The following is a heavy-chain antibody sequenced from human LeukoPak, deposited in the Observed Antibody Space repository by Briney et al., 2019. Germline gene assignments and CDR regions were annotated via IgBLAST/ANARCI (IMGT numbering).Heavy chain of an antibody. D-gene: IGHD3-16*02. V-gene: IGHV3-23*01. J-gene: IGHJ4*02. CDR2: IIGSGNSI. CDR1: GFTFNTYA. Sequence: GGSLRLSCAASGFTFNTYAMSWVRQAPGKGLEWVSLIIGSGNSIHYADSVKGRFTISRDNFKNTVFLQLNSLRPEDTAVYYCAKHGDNVWGSFRFGLDYWGQGTLVTVSS. CDR3: AKHGDNVWGSFRFGLDY.